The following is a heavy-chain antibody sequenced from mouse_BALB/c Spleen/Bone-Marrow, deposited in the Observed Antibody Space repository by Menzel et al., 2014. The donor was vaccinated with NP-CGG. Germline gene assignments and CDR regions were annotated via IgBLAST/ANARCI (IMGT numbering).Heavy chain of an antibody. CDR1: GYSFTGYY. CDR3: ARGDGYYVDFDY. V-gene: IGHV1S34*01. Sequence: LVKTGASVKISCKAPGYSFTGYYMLWVKQSHGKSPEWIGYISCYNGATRYNQKFKGKATFTVDTSSSTAYMQFNSLTSEDSAVYYCARGDGYYVDFDYWGQGTTLTVSS. D-gene: IGHD2-3*01. CDR2: ISCYNGAT. J-gene: IGHJ2*01.